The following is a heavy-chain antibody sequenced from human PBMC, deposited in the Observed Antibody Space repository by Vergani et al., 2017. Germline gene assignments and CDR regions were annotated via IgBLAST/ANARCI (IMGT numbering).Heavy chain of an antibody. CDR3: AKGADGSGTPMYNWFDP. D-gene: IGHD3-10*01. CDR2: IRYDGSNK. J-gene: IGHJ5*02. CDR1: GFTFSSYG. Sequence: QVQLVESGGGVVQPGGSLRLSCAASGFTFSSYGMHWVRQAPGKGLEWVAFIRYDGSNKYYADSVKGRFTISRDNSKNTLYLQMNSLRAEDTAVYYCAKGADGSGTPMYNWFDPWGQGTLVTVSS. V-gene: IGHV3-30*02.